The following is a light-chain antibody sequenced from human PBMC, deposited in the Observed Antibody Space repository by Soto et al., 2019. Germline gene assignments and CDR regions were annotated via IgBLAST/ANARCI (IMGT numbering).Light chain of an antibody. V-gene: IGLV2-14*01. J-gene: IGLJ1*01. CDR1: SSDDGGYNY. CDR3: SSYTSSSTLGV. Sequence: QSALTQPASVSGSPGQSITISCTGTSSDDGGYNYVSWYQQHPGKAPKLNIYEVSKLPSGSSNRFSCSKPGITSSLPTSALQAEEEADYHCSSYTSSSTLGVFGTGTKVTVL. CDR2: EVS.